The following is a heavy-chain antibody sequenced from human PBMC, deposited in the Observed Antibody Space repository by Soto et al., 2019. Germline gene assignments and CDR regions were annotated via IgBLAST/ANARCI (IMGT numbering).Heavy chain of an antibody. D-gene: IGHD2-15*01. J-gene: IGHJ6*02. V-gene: IGHV3-48*02. Sequence: GGSLRLSCAASVFTFSSYSMNWVRQAPGKGLEWVSYISSSSTIYYADSVKGRFTISRDNAKNSLYLQMNSLRDEDTAVYYCARATRAATPPYYYYGMDVWGQGTTVTVSS. CDR2: ISSSSTI. CDR3: ARATRAATPPYYYYGMDV. CDR1: VFTFSSYS.